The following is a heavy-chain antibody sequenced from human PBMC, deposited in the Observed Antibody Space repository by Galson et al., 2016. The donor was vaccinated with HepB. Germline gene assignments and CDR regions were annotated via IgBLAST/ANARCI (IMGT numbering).Heavy chain of an antibody. D-gene: IGHD2-15*01. CDR3: ARICSGATCLDAIDI. V-gene: IGHV1-2*04. Sequence: SVKVSCKASGYTFTGSFIHWVRQAPGQGLEWMGWINTKSGDTNYAQKFQGWVIMTRDTSIRTTYMELSRLRPDDTAVYYCARICSGATCLDAIDIWGQGTMVTVSS. CDR2: INTKSGDT. CDR1: GYTFTGSF. J-gene: IGHJ3*02.